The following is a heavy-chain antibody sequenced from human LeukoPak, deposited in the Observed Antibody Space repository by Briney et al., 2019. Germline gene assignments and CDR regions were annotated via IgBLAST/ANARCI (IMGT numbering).Heavy chain of an antibody. V-gene: IGHV3-9*01. CDR3: AKDGASRGSYFDY. CDR2: ISWYSGSI. D-gene: IGHD1-26*01. Sequence: QSGGSLRLSCAASGFTFDDYAMHWVRQAPGKGLEWVSGISWYSGSIGYADSVKGRFTISRDNAKNSLYLQMNSLRAEDTALYYCAKDGASRGSYFDYWGQGTLVTVSS. J-gene: IGHJ4*02. CDR1: GFTFDDYA.